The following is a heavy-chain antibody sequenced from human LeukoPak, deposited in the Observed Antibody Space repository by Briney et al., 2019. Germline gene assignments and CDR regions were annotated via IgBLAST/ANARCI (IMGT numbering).Heavy chain of an antibody. CDR1: GFTFSHYS. V-gene: IGHV3-48*01. CDR2: ISSSSTI. CDR3: ARVRSGSFDY. D-gene: IGHD3-10*01. J-gene: IGHJ4*02. Sequence: PGGSLRLSCAASGFTFSHYSMSWVRQAPGKGLEWVSYISSSSTIYYADSVKGRFTISRDNAKNTLYLQMNNLRAEDTAMYYCARVRSGSFDYWGQGTLVTVSS.